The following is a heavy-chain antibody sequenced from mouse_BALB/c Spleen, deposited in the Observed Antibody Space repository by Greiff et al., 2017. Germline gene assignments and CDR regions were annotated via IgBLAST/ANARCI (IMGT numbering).Heavy chain of an antibody. CDR1: GYTFTSYW. CDR3: TRQDYGNDY. D-gene: IGHD2-1*01. Sequence: QVQLQQSGAELVRPGASVKLSCKASGYTFTSYWINWVKQRPGQGLEWIGNIYPSDSYTNYNQKFKDKATLTVDKSSSTAYMQLSSPTSEDSAVYYCTRQDYGNDYWGQGTTLTVSS. V-gene: IGHV1-69*02. J-gene: IGHJ2*01. CDR2: IYPSDSYT.